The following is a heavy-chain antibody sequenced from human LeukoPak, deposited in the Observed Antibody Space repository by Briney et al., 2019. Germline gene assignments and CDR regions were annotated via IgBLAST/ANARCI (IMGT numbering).Heavy chain of an antibody. CDR1: GSTFSSYA. CDR3: ARAVVVPIYYFDY. D-gene: IGHD2-2*01. J-gene: IGHJ4*02. Sequence: GRSLRLSCAASGSTFSSYAMSWVSQAPGKWLEWVLAISGSGGSTYYADSVKGRFTISRDNSKNTLYLQMNSLRAEDTAVYYCARAVVVPIYYFDYWGQGTLVTVSP. CDR2: ISGSGGST. V-gene: IGHV3-23*01.